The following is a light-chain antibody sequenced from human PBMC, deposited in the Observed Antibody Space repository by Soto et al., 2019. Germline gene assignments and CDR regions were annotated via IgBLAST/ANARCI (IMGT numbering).Light chain of an antibody. Sequence: DIQITQSPSILSASVGDRVTITCGASQSISSWLAWYQQKPGKAPKILIYKASGLESGVPSRFSGSGSRTDFTLTISSLQTDDFSTYYCQQYNSYSPLTFGGGTKVDIK. J-gene: IGKJ4*01. CDR3: QQYNSYSPLT. CDR2: KAS. CDR1: QSISSW. V-gene: IGKV1-5*03.